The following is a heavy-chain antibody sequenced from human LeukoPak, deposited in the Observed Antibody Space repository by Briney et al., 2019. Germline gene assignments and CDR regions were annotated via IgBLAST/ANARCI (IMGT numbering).Heavy chain of an antibody. J-gene: IGHJ4*02. CDR1: AFTFSSYE. CDR2: ISSSGSTI. Sequence: GGSLRLSCAASAFTFSSYEMNWVRQAPGEGLEWVSYISSSGSTIYYADSVKGRFTISRDNAKNSLYLQMNSLRAEDTAVYYCARGSPQDYFDYWGQGTLVTVSS. CDR3: ARGSPQDYFDY. V-gene: IGHV3-48*03.